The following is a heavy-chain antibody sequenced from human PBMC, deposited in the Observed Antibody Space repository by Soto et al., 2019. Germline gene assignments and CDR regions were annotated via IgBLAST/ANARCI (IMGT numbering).Heavy chain of an antibody. D-gene: IGHD3-16*01. J-gene: IGHJ1*01. CDR3: ASSLGILRQFQH. Sequence: GSVKVSFKASGYPFTGYYVHLVRRAPGQGLEWMGWMNPNSGGTNYAQKFQGRVTMTRDTSISTAYMELSRLRSDDTALYYCASSLGILRQFQHWGQGTMVTVSS. V-gene: IGHV1-2*02. CDR1: GYPFTGYY. CDR2: MNPNSGGT.